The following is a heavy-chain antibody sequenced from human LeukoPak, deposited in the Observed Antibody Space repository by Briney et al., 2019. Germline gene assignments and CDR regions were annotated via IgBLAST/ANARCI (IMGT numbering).Heavy chain of an antibody. J-gene: IGHJ6*04. V-gene: IGHV3-33*01. CDR1: GFTFSSYG. D-gene: IGHD6-6*01. CDR3: ARGEVEQLVLYYYYGMDV. Sequence: PGGSLRLSCAASGFTFSSYGMHWVRQAPGKGLEWVAVIWYDGSNKYYADSVQGRFTISRDNSKNTLYLQMNSLRVEDTAVYYCARGEVEQLVLYYYYGMDVWGEGTTVTVSS. CDR2: IWYDGSNK.